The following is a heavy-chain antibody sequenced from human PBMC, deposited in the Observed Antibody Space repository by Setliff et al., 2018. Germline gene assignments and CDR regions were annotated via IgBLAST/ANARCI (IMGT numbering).Heavy chain of an antibody. J-gene: IGHJ4*02. CDR1: GYTFTSYG. Sequence: ASVKVSCKASGYTFTSYGISWVRQAPGQGLEWVGWISAYNGNTNYAQKLQGRVTMTTDTSTSTAYMELRSLGSDDTAVYYCARYITGTTPADYWGQGTLVTVSS. V-gene: IGHV1-18*01. CDR3: ARYITGTTPADY. CDR2: ISAYNGNT. D-gene: IGHD1-7*01.